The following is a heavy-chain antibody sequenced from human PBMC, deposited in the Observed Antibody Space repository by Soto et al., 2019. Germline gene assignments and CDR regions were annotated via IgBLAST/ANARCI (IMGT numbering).Heavy chain of an antibody. CDR1: GFTFGDYA. V-gene: IGHV3-49*03. D-gene: IGHD3-22*01. Sequence: GGSLRLSCTASGFTFGDYAMSWFRQAPGKGLEWVGFIRSKAYGGTTEYAASVKGRFTISRDDSKSIAYLKMNSLKTDDTAVYYCTRPPNYYDSRELVYYYGMDVWGQGTTVTVSS. J-gene: IGHJ6*02. CDR3: TRPPNYYDSRELVYYYGMDV. CDR2: IRSKAYGGTT.